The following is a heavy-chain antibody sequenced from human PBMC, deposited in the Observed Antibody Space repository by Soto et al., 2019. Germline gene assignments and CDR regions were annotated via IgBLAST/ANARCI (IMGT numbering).Heavy chain of an antibody. CDR3: AKSRTTVTSVPEYYYYGRDV. Sequence: HPAGSMRLSCAASGFTFSSYAMSWVRQAPGKGLEWVSAISGSGGSTYYADSVKGRFTISRDNSKNKLYLQTNSLRAEDTAVYYCAKSRTTVTSVPEYYYYGRDVWGQGTTVTVSS. D-gene: IGHD4-4*01. J-gene: IGHJ6*02. CDR2: ISGSGGST. V-gene: IGHV3-23*01. CDR1: GFTFSSYA.